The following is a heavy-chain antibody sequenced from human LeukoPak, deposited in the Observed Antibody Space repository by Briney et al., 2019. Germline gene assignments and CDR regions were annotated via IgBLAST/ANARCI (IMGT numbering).Heavy chain of an antibody. Sequence: GKSLRLSCVASGFTFSNYVMHWVRQAPGKGLERVAIISFDGSDKFYADSVKGRFTISRDNSKNTLYLQMNSLRAEDTAVYYCAKGGYYDSSGYYPNFDYGGQGTLVTVSS. V-gene: IGHV3-30*04. CDR1: GFTFSNYV. J-gene: IGHJ4*02. CDR2: ISFDGSDK. CDR3: AKGGYYDSSGYYPNFDY. D-gene: IGHD3-22*01.